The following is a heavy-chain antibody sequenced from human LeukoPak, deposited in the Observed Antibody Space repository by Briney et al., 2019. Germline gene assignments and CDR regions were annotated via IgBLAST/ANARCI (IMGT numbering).Heavy chain of an antibody. CDR2: ISGSGGTT. CDR3: AKGLINDWSALEY. CDR1: GFTFSSYA. Sequence: GGSPRLSCAASGFTFSSYAMTWVRQAPGKGLEWVSAISGSGGTTYYADSVKGRFTISRDNSKNTLYLQMNSLRAEDTAVYYCAKGLINDWSALEYWGQGTLVTVSS. D-gene: IGHD3-9*01. V-gene: IGHV3-23*01. J-gene: IGHJ4*02.